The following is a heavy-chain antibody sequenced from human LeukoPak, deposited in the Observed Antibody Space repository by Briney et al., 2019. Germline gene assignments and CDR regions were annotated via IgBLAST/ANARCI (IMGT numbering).Heavy chain of an antibody. J-gene: IGHJ3*01. CDR3: ARSSYSSSSSV. Sequence: GGSLRLSCAVSGFTFSGFWMSWSRQAPGKGLEWVASINSDGSEGYYADVVKGRFTISRDNAKNSLYLEINSLRAEDTAVYYCARSSYSSSSSVWGQGTMVTVSS. CDR2: INSDGSEG. V-gene: IGHV3-7*03. CDR1: GFTFSGFW. D-gene: IGHD6-6*01.